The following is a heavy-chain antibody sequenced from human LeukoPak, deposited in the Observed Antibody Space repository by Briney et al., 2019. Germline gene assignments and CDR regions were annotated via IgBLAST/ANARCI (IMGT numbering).Heavy chain of an antibody. Sequence: GGSLRLSCAASGFTFRSYSLSWVRQAPGEGLEWVASISRSGSHIYYADSVRGRFSISRDNAKNSLYLQMNSLRAEDTAVYYCARELDSSGYDFWGQGTLVTVSS. CDR1: GFTFRSYS. D-gene: IGHD3-22*01. CDR2: ISRSGSHI. CDR3: ARELDSSGYDF. J-gene: IGHJ4*02. V-gene: IGHV3-21*01.